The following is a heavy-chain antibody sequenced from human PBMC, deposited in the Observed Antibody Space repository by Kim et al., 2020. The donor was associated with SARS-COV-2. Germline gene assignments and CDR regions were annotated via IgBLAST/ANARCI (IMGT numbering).Heavy chain of an antibody. D-gene: IGHD3-9*01. CDR3: ARDFYDILTGPVGGSWCFFDN. V-gene: IGHV3-43*01. CDR1: GFTFDDYT. Sequence: GGSLRLSCVASGFTFDDYTMHWVRQGPGKRLEWVSLVTWDGGIAYYADSVKGRFTVSRDNNRNALYLQMDNLTADDTALYFCARDFYDILTGPVGGSWCFFDNWGQGTLVTVSS. CDR2: VTWDGGIA. J-gene: IGHJ4*02.